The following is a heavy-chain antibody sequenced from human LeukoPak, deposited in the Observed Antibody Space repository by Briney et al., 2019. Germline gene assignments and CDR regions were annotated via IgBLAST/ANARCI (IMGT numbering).Heavy chain of an antibody. CDR3: ARPPYSGSYSLKAFDI. Sequence: GESLKISCKGSGYSFSSYWIGWVRQMPGKGLEWMGIIYPGDSETRYSPSFQGQVTISADKSISTAYLQWSSLKASDTAMYYCARPPYSGSYSLKAFDIWGQGTMVTVSS. D-gene: IGHD1-26*01. CDR1: GYSFSSYW. J-gene: IGHJ3*02. V-gene: IGHV5-51*01. CDR2: IYPGDSET.